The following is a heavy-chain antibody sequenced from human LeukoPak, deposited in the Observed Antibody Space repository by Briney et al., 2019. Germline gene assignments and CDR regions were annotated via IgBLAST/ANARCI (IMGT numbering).Heavy chain of an antibody. CDR2: IGSSGNYI. CDR1: EFTFSTYG. CDR3: ARDLSQGATTNTNGYFDY. V-gene: IGHV3-21*04. Sequence: GGSLRLSCAASEFTFSTYGMHWVRQAPGKGLEWVSYIGSSGNYIYYADSVKGRFIISRDNAQNSLYLQMVSLRGEDTAVYYCARDLSQGATTNTNGYFDYWGQGALVTVSS. J-gene: IGHJ4*02. D-gene: IGHD2-8*01.